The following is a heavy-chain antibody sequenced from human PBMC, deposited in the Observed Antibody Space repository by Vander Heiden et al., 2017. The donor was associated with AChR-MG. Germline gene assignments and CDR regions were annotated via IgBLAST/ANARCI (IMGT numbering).Heavy chain of an antibody. J-gene: IGHJ4*02. CDR2: ISYDGSNK. V-gene: IGHV3-30-3*01. CDR3: ARTRIRLGELSLCY. Sequence: QVQLVESGGGVVQPGRSLRLSCAASGFTFSSYAMHWVRQAPGKGLEWVAVISYDGSNKYYADSVKGRFTISRDNSKNTLYLQMNSLRAEDTAVYYCARTRIRLGELSLCYWGQGTLVTVSS. D-gene: IGHD3-16*02. CDR1: GFTFSSYA.